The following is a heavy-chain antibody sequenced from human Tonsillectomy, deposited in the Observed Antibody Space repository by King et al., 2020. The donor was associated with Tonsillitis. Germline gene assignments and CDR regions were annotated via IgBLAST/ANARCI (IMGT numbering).Heavy chain of an antibody. CDR3: ARYVSGSFDY. J-gene: IGHJ4*02. V-gene: IGHV4-39*01. CDR1: GGSISSGDHY. CDR2: MYYSETI. Sequence: LQLQESGPGVVKPSETLSLTCTVSGGSISSGDHYWAWIRQPPWKGLDWIGYMYYSETIFYNPSLKSRITMSGGTSENRFSLRLSSVTAADTAVYFCARYVSGSFDYWGQGALVTVSS. D-gene: IGHD1-26*01.